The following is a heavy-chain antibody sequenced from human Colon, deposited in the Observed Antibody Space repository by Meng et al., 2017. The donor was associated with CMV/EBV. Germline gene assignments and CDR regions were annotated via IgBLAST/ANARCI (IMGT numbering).Heavy chain of an antibody. D-gene: IGHD2-2*02. CDR1: GYDFPGFY. CDR3: ARGYCSSTSCYKGNDY. V-gene: IGHV1-2*02. J-gene: IGHJ4*02. CDR2: INPNSGGT. Sequence: ASVKVSCKASGYDFPGFYIHWVRQAPGQGLEWMGWINPNSGGTNYAHKFQGRVTMTRDTSISTAYMELSRLRSDDTAVYYCARGYCSSTSCYKGNDYWGQGTLVTVSS.